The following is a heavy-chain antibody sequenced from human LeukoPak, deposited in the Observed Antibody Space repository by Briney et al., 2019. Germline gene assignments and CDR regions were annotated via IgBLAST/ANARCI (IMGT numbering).Heavy chain of an antibody. CDR2: ISGGGGST. J-gene: IGHJ6*02. CDR3: AKDLDSSSWNYYYYYGMDV. D-gene: IGHD6-13*01. CDR1: GFTFSSYA. Sequence: PGGSLRLSCAASGFTFSSYAMSWVRQAPGKGLEWVSAISGGGGSTYYADSVKGRFTISRDNSKNTLYLQMNSLRAEDTAVYYCAKDLDSSSWNYYYYYGMDVWGQGTTVTVSS. V-gene: IGHV3-23*01.